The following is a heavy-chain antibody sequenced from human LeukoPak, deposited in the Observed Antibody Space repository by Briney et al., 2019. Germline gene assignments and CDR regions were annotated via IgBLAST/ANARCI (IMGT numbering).Heavy chain of an antibody. CDR2: SSGSGGST. V-gene: IGHV3-23*01. Sequence: GGSLRLSCAASGFTFSTYAMSWVRQAPGKGLEWVSASSGSGGSTYYADSVKGRFTISRDNSKNTLYLQMNSLRAEDTAVYYCAETQGRPPTLRGCGGDCNFDYWGQGTLVTVSS. CDR3: AETQGRPPTLRGCGGDCNFDY. J-gene: IGHJ4*02. CDR1: GFTFSTYA. D-gene: IGHD2-21*02.